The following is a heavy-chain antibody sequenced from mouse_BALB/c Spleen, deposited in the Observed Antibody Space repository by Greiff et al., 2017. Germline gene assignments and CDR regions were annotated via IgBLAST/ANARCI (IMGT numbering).Heavy chain of an antibody. J-gene: IGHJ3*01. CDR2: IWSGGST. CDR1: GFSLTSYG. D-gene: IGHD2-14*01. CDR3: ARKAYYRYDEGFAY. V-gene: IGHV2-2*02. Sequence: QVQLKQSGPGLVQPSQSLSITCTVSGFSLTSYGVHWVRQSPGKGLEWLGVIWSGGSTDYNAAFISRLSISKDNSKSQVFFKMNSLQANDTAIYYCARKAYYRYDEGFAYWGQGTLVTVSA.